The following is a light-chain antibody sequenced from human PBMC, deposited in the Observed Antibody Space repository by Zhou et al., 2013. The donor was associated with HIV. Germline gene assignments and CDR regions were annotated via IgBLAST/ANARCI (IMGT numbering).Light chain of an antibody. J-gene: IGKJ5*01. CDR3: QEANSFPIT. CDR2: GAS. Sequence: DIQMTQSPSSLSASVGDRVTITCRASQAISSWLAWYQQKPGKAPMLLLYGASTLQDGVPSRFSGSGSGTDFTLTITSLQPEDFATYYCQEANSFPITFGQGTRLEMK. V-gene: IGKV1-12*01. CDR1: QAISSW.